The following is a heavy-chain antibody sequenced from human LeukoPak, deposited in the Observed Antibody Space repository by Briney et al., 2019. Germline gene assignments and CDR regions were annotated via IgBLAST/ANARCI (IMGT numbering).Heavy chain of an antibody. D-gene: IGHD4-11*01. CDR2: INLDGSEK. CDR1: GFTFSSYW. J-gene: IGHJ3*02. Sequence: PGGSLRLSCAASGFTFSSYWLSWVRQAPGKGLEWVANINLDGSEKYYVDSVKGRFTISRDNSKNTLYLQMNSLRAEDTAVYYCANIPTSNKHDAFDIWGQGTMVTVSS. CDR3: ANIPTSNKHDAFDI. V-gene: IGHV3-7*01.